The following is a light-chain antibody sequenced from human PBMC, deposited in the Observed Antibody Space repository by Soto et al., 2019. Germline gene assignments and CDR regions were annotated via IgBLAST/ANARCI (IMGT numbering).Light chain of an antibody. V-gene: IGKV3-20*01. Sequence: EIVLTQSPGILSLSPGERATLSCRASQSVSSSNLAWYQQKPGQAPRLLIYGASRRATAIPDRFSGSGSGTDFTLTISRLEPEDFAVYYCQQYGSSPGTFGQGTKVEIK. J-gene: IGKJ1*01. CDR1: QSVSSSN. CDR2: GAS. CDR3: QQYGSSPGT.